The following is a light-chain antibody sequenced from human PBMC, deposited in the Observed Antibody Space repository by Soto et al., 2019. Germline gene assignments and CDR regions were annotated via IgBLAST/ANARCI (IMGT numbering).Light chain of an antibody. J-gene: IGKJ1*01. CDR3: QQYSNWPPT. V-gene: IGKV3D-15*01. CDR1: QRVSSN. Sequence: EVVMTPSPATLSVSPWERASLSCRASQRVSSNLAWYQQKPGQAPRLLIYGASSRATGIPDRFSGSGSGTDFTLTISSLEPEDFAVYYCQQYSNWPPTFGQGTKVDIK. CDR2: GAS.